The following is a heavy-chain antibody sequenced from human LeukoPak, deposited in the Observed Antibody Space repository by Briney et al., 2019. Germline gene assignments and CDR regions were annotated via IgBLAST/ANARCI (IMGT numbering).Heavy chain of an antibody. J-gene: IGHJ5*02. CDR3: AREEGYSSSSLWFDP. CDR2: IYTSGST. CDR1: GGSISSGSYY. D-gene: IGHD6-6*01. Sequence: SETLSLTCTVSGGSISSGSYYWSWIWQPAGKGLEWIGRIYTSGSTNYNPSLKSRVTISVDTSKNQFSLKLSSVTAADTAVYYCAREEGYSSSSLWFDPWGQGTLVTVSS. V-gene: IGHV4-61*02.